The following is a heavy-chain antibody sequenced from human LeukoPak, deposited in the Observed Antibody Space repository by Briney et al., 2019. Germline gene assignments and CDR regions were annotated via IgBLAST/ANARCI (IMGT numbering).Heavy chain of an antibody. CDR3: ARGPYSYDSSGAFGI. V-gene: IGHV4-39*07. Sequence: PSETLSLTCTVSGGSLNSSSHYWGWIRQTPGKGLEWIGKIGSIYYSGGTNYNPSLKSRVTISVDTSKNQFSLKLSSVTAADTAVYFCARGPYSYDSSGAFGIWGQGTMVTVSS. J-gene: IGHJ3*02. CDR2: IYYSGGT. D-gene: IGHD3-22*01. CDR1: GGSLNSSSHY.